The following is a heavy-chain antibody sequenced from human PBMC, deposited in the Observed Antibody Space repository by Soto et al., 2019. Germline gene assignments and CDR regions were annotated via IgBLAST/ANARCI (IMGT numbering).Heavy chain of an antibody. J-gene: IGHJ6*02. CDR2: IYPGDSDT. V-gene: IGHV5-51*01. CDR1: GYSFTSYW. CDR3: ASYSNRYYYYYGMDV. Sequence: GESLKISCXGSGYSFTSYWIGWVRQMPGKGLEWMGIIYPGDSDTRYSPSFQGQVTISADKSISTAYLQWSSLKASDTAMYYCASYSNRYYYYYGMDVWGQGTTVTVSS. D-gene: IGHD4-4*01.